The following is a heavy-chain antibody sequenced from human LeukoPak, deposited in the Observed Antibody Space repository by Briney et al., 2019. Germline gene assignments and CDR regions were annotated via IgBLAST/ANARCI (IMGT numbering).Heavy chain of an antibody. Sequence: GGSLRLSCAAAGFTVSTSAMSWVRQAPGKGLEWVSGISGSGGGAYYADSVKGRFSISRDISKNTLYLQMNSLRAEDTAIYYCAKDGKTRNWNYFQAKPVYWGQGTLVTVSS. V-gene: IGHV3-23*01. D-gene: IGHD1-7*01. CDR2: ISGSGGGA. CDR1: GFTVSTSA. CDR3: AKDGKTRNWNYFQAKPVY. J-gene: IGHJ4*02.